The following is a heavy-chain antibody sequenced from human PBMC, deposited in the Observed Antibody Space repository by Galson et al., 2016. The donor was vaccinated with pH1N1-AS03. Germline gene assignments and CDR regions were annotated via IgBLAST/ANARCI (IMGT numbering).Heavy chain of an antibody. CDR2: IYYSGGT. V-gene: IGHV4-61*08. CDR1: GGSVSSGGYY. Sequence: ETLSLTCTVSGGSVSSGGYYWSWIRQPPGKGLEWIGHIYYSGGTNYNPSLKSLVTISVDTSKNQFSLKLSSVTAADTAVYYCARFRSSWTFYYGLDVWGQGTTVTVSS. D-gene: IGHD6-13*01. CDR3: ARFRSSWTFYYGLDV. J-gene: IGHJ6*02.